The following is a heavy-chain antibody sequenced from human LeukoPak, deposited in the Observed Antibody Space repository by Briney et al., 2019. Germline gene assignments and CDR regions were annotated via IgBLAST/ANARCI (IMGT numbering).Heavy chain of an antibody. J-gene: IGHJ6*02. CDR3: ARADYDFWSGYYIFRRSGYYGMDV. V-gene: IGHV1-69*13. CDR1: GGTFSSYA. Sequence: GASVKVSCKASGGTFSSYAISWVRQAPGQGLEWMGGIIPIFGTANYAQEFQGRVTITADESTSTAYMELSSLRSEDTAVYYCARADYDFWSGYYIFRRSGYYGMDVWGQGTTVTVSS. CDR2: IIPIFGTA. D-gene: IGHD3-3*01.